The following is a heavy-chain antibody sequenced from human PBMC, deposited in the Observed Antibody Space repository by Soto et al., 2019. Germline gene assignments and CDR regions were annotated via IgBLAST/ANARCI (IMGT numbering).Heavy chain of an antibody. J-gene: IGHJ4*02. V-gene: IGHV1-69*13. D-gene: IGHD5-12*01. Sequence: SVKVSCKASGGTFSSYAISWVREAPGQGLEWMGGIIPIFGTANYAQKFQGRVTTTADESTSTAYMELSSLRSEDTAVYYCARLLIGDGYNRLDYWGQGTLVTVSS. CDR2: IIPIFGTA. CDR1: GGTFSSYA. CDR3: ARLLIGDGYNRLDY.